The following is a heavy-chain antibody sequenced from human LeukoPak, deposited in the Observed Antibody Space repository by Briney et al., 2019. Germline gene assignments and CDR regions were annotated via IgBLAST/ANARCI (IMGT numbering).Heavy chain of an antibody. J-gene: IGHJ5*02. CDR1: GGSISSYY. V-gene: IGHV4-59*08. CDR3: ARAVAEIDP. CDR2: IYYSGST. D-gene: IGHD6-19*01. Sequence: PSETLSLTCTVSGGSISSYYWSWIRQPPGKGLEWIGYIYYSGSTNYNPSLKSRVTISVDTSKNQFSLKLSSVTAADTAVYYCARAVAEIDPWGQGTLVTVSS.